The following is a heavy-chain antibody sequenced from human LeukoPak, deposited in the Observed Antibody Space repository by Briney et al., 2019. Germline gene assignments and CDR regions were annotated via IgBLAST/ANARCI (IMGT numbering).Heavy chain of an antibody. Sequence: GVSLRLSCAAAGFTFSSYSMNWVRQAPGKGLEWVSSISSSSSYIYYADSVKGRFTISRDNAKNSLYLQMNSLSAEDTAVYYCARDPGPPAREDAFDIWGQGTMVTVSS. D-gene: IGHD2-2*01. J-gene: IGHJ3*02. CDR3: ARDPGPPAREDAFDI. CDR1: GFTFSSYS. V-gene: IGHV3-21*01. CDR2: ISSSSSYI.